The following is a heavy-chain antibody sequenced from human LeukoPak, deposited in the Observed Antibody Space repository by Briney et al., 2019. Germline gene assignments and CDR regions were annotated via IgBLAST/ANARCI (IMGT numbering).Heavy chain of an antibody. CDR1: GFTFIIYA. CDR2: ISGSGGST. Sequence: GGSLRLSCAASGFTFIIYAMSWVRQAPGKGLEWVSTISGSGGSTYYADPVKGRFTISRDNSKNTLYLQMNSLRAEDTAVYYCANYYDILTGYDAFDIWGQGTMVTVSS. D-gene: IGHD3-9*01. J-gene: IGHJ3*02. V-gene: IGHV3-23*01. CDR3: ANYYDILTGYDAFDI.